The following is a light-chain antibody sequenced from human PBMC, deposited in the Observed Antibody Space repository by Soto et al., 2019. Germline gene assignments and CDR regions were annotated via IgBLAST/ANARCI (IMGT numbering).Light chain of an antibody. CDR1: QGISSW. CDR3: QQRNSYPRT. Sequence: IQMTQYPSSVSSSIGDRITITCRASQGISSWLAWYQQKPGKAPKLLIYAASSLQSGVPSRFSGSGSETEFTLTITSLQPEDSATYYCQQRNSYPRTLGQGTNVDI. CDR2: AAS. V-gene: IGKV1D-12*01. J-gene: IGKJ2*01.